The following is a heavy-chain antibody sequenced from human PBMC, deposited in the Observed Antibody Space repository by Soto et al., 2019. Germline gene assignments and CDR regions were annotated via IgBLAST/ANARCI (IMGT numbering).Heavy chain of an antibody. CDR2: INHSGST. D-gene: IGHD2-2*01. CDR1: GGSFSGYY. Sequence: TLSLTCAVYGGSFSGYYWSWIRQPPGKGLEWIGEINHSGSTNYNPSLKSRVTISVDTSKNQFSLKLSSVTAADTAVYYCARGCSTSCSNYYYFVMDVWGQGTTVTVSS. V-gene: IGHV4-34*01. J-gene: IGHJ6*02. CDR3: ARGCSTSCSNYYYFVMDV.